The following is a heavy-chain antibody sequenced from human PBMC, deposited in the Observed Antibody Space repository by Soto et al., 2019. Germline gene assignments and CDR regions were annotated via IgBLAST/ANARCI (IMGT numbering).Heavy chain of an antibody. Sequence: QVQLVESGGGVVQPGRSLRLSCAASGFTFSSYGMHWVRQAPGKGLEWVAVISYDGSNKYYADSVKGRFTISRDNSKNTLYLQMNSLRAEDTAVYYCAKDCLGGWFDPWGQGTLFTVSS. V-gene: IGHV3-30*18. CDR1: GFTFSSYG. CDR3: AKDCLGGWFDP. CDR2: ISYDGSNK. J-gene: IGHJ5*02.